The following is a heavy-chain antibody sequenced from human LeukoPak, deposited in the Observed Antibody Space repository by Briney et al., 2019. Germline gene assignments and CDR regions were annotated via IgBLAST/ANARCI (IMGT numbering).Heavy chain of an antibody. CDR1: GLTFSSYA. CDR2: ISGSGGST. J-gene: IGHJ4*02. Sequence: GGSLRLSCAASGLTFSSYAMSWVRQAPGKGLEWVSAISGSGGSTYYADSVKGRFTISRDNSKNTLYLQMNSLRAEDTAVYYCARGIVVAAFVYWGQGTLVTVSS. D-gene: IGHD3-22*01. CDR3: ARGIVVAAFVY. V-gene: IGHV3-23*01.